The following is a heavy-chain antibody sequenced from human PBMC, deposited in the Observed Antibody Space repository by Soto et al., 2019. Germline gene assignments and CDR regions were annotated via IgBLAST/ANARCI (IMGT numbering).Heavy chain of an antibody. V-gene: IGHV3-7*03. CDR2: INKDGSKQ. CDR3: SRENWFQDY. CDR1: GFTFTAYY. D-gene: IGHD3-10*01. Sequence: GGSLRLSCAAPGFTFTAYYMTWVRQVPGKGLEWVASINKDGSKQYYVDSVKGRFTISRDNAMNSLYLQMNSLRAGDTALYYCSRENWFQDYWGQGTLVTVSS. J-gene: IGHJ4*02.